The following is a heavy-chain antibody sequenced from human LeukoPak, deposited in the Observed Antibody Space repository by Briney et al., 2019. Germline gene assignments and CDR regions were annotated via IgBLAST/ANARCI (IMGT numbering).Heavy chain of an antibody. D-gene: IGHD3-3*01. Sequence: GGSLRLSCAASGFTFSSYAMSWVRQAPGKGLEWVSAISGSGGSTYYADSVKGRFTTSRDNSKNTLYLQMNSLRAEDTAVYYCAKDHDFWSGYSNYFDYWGQGTLVTVSS. V-gene: IGHV3-23*01. J-gene: IGHJ4*02. CDR3: AKDHDFWSGYSNYFDY. CDR1: GFTFSSYA. CDR2: ISGSGGST.